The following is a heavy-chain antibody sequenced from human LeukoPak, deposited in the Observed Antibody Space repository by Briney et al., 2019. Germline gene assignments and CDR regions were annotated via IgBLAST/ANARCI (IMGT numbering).Heavy chain of an antibody. V-gene: IGHV4-61*01. CDR3: AREDSSGWDDAFDI. CDR1: GYSISSGYY. J-gene: IGHJ3*02. CDR2: IYYSGST. D-gene: IGHD6-19*01. Sequence: PSETLSLTCTVSGYSISSGYYWGWIRQPPGKGLEWIGYIYYSGSTNYNPSLKSRVTISVDTSKNQFSLKLSSVTAADTAVYYCAREDSSGWDDAFDIWGQGTMVTVSS.